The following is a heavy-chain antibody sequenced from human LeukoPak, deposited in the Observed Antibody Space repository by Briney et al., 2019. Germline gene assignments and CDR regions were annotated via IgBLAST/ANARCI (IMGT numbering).Heavy chain of an antibody. CDR1: GYSISSGYY. Sequence: SETLSLTCTVSGYSISSGYYWGWIRQPPGKGLEWIGSIYHSGSTYYNPSLKSRVTISVDTSKNQFSLKLSSVTAADTAVYYCARDLGGKLDYWGQGTLVTVSS. CDR3: ARDLGGKLDY. CDR2: IYHSGST. V-gene: IGHV4-38-2*02. J-gene: IGHJ4*02.